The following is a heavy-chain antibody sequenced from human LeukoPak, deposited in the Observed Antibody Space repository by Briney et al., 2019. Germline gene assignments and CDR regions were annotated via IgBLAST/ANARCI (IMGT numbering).Heavy chain of an antibody. CDR2: IWYDGNNK. D-gene: IGHD1-1*01. CDR3: VRDLDSNGRDY. CDR1: GFTFSNYG. V-gene: IGHV3-33*08. Sequence: PGGSLRLSCAASGFTFSNYGMHWVRQAPGKGLEWVAVIWYDGNNKYYADSVEGRFTISRDNSKNTLYVQMNSLRAEDTAVYYCVRDLDSNGRDYWGQGTLVTVSS. J-gene: IGHJ4*02.